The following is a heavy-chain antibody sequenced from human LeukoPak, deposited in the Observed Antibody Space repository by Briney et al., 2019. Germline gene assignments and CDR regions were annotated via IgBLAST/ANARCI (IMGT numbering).Heavy chain of an antibody. J-gene: IGHJ5*01. Sequence: ASVKVSCKASGYTFNSYYMHWVRQAPGQGLEWMGIINPNDGDTAYPQKFQGRVTMTRDMSTSTVYMELSSLTSEDTAVYYCARGRTIFGVDRGWFDSRGQGTLVTVSA. CDR1: GYTFNSYY. V-gene: IGHV1-46*02. D-gene: IGHD3-3*01. CDR2: INPNDGDT. CDR3: ARGRTIFGVDRGWFDS.